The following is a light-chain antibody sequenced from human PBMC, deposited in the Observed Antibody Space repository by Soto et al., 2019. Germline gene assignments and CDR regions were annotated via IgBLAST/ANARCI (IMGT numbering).Light chain of an antibody. CDR3: QQYNNWPGT. V-gene: IGKV3-15*01. J-gene: IGKJ1*01. Sequence: EVVLTQSPGTLSLSPGDRATLSCWASQSVSSNYLAWYQQKPGQAPRLLIYGAFTRATGMPARFSGSGSGTEFTLTISSLQSEDFAVYYCQQYNNWPGTFGQGTKVEIK. CDR2: GAF. CDR1: QSVSSN.